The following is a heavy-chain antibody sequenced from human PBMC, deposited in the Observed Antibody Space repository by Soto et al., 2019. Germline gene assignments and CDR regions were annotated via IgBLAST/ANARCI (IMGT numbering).Heavy chain of an antibody. CDR3: AAGEASSRNLAPYYLDF. CDR1: GGSMRNYF. CDR2: IHHSGTT. J-gene: IGHJ4*02. V-gene: IGHV4-59*01. Sequence: PSETLSLTCTVSGGSMRNYFWTWIRQPPGKGLEWIGYIHHSGTTSFFPSYNPSLRSRVTISEDTSKNQFSPKLLSVTTADTAVYFCAAGEASSRNLAPYYLDFWGQGTLVTVSS. D-gene: IGHD6-13*01.